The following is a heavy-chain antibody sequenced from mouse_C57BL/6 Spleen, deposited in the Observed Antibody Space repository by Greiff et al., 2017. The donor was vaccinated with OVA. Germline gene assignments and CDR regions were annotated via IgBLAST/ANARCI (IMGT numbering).Heavy chain of an antibody. Sequence: QVQLQQPGAELVMPGASVKLSCKASGYTFTSYWMHWVKQRPGQGLEWIGEIDPSDSYTNSNQKFKGKSTLTVDKSSSTAYMQLSSLTSEDSAVYYCARNDYAYWGQGTTLTVSS. CDR2: IDPSDSYT. CDR1: GYTFTSYW. CDR3: ARNDYAY. D-gene: IGHD2-4*01. V-gene: IGHV1-69*01. J-gene: IGHJ2*01.